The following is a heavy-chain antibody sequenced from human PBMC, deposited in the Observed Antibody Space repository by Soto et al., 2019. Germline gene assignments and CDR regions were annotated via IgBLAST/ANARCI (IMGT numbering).Heavy chain of an antibody. V-gene: IGHV5-51*01. D-gene: IGHD2-15*01. CDR2: IYPGDSDT. J-gene: IGHJ5*02. CDR1: VDSFTSYW. CDR3: ARSGYCSGGSCFTEEEANWFDP. Sequence: GESLMISGERSVDSFTSYWMCWLRDIRPTVLGRRRIIYPGDSDTRYSPSFEGQVTISADKSITTAYLQWSSLKASDTAMYYCARSGYCSGGSCFTEEEANWFDPWGQGTLVTVSS.